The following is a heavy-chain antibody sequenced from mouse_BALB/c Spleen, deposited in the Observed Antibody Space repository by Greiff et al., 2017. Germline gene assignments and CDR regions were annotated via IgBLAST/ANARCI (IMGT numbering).Heavy chain of an antibody. CDR2: IDPSDSYT. Sequence: VQLQQPGAELVKPGASVKLSCKASGYTFTSYWMHWVKQRPGQGLEWIGEIDPSDSYTNYNQKFKGKATLTVDKSSSTAYMQLSSLTSEDSAVYYCARGGWDNWGQGTTLTVSS. J-gene: IGHJ2*01. CDR1: GYTFTSYW. CDR3: ARGGWDN. V-gene: IGHV1-69*02. D-gene: IGHD1-1*02.